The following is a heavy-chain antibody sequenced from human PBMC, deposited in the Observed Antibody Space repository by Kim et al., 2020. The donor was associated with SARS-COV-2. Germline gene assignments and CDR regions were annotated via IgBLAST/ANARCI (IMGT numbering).Heavy chain of an antibody. Sequence: SETLSLTCTVSGGSISSGGYYWSWIRQHPGKGLEWIGYIYYSGSTYYNPSLKSRVTISVDTSKNQFSLKLSSVTAADTAVYYCARDRRYCSSTSCLYYFDYWGQGTLVTVSS. J-gene: IGHJ4*02. CDR1: GGSISSGGYY. CDR3: ARDRRYCSSTSCLYYFDY. CDR2: IYYSGST. D-gene: IGHD2-2*01. V-gene: IGHV4-31*03.